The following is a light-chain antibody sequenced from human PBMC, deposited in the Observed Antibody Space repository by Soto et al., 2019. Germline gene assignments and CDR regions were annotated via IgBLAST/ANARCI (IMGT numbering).Light chain of an antibody. CDR2: GAS. V-gene: IGKV3-15*01. CDR3: QQYNNWAT. Sequence: EIVMTQSPATLSLSRGERATRSCRASQSVSSNLAWYQQKPGQAPRLLIYGASTRATGIPARFSGSGSGTEFTLTISSLQSEDFAVYYCQQYNNWATFGQGTRLEIK. J-gene: IGKJ5*01. CDR1: QSVSSN.